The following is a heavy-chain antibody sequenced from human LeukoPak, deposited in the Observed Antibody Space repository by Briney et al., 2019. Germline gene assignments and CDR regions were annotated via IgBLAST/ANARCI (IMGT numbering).Heavy chain of an antibody. J-gene: IGHJ4*02. D-gene: IGHD1-26*01. CDR3: AKDVGKWESLHFFDY. V-gene: IGHV3-23*01. CDR2: ISGSGAST. Sequence: GGSLRLSCAASGLTGSHNYVSWVRRAPGKGLEWISGISGSGASTYYADSVKGRFTIPRDDSRNTLYLQMNSLRGDDTAVYYCAKDVGKWESLHFFDYWGQGTLVTVSS. CDR1: GLTGSHNY.